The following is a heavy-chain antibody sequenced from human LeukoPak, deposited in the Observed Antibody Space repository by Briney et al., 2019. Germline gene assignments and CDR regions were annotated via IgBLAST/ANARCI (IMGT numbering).Heavy chain of an antibody. CDR3: ARDRSQRAYSYGPDGE. J-gene: IGHJ4*02. CDR2: ISYDGSNK. Sequence: GGSLRLSCAASGFTFSSYAMHWVRQAPGKGLEWAAVISYDGSNKFYADSVKGRFTISRDNSKNTLFLQMNSLRAEDTAVYYCARDRSQRAYSYGPDGEWGQGTPVTVSS. CDR1: GFTFSSYA. D-gene: IGHD5-18*01. V-gene: IGHV3-30*01.